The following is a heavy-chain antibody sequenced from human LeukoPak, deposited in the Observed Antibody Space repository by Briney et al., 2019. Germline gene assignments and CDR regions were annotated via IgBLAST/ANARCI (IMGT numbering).Heavy chain of an antibody. Sequence: GGSLILSCAASGFTFSSYAMSWVRQAPGKGLEWVSSISGSGASTYYADSVKGRFTISRENSKNTLYMQMNSLRAEDTDVYYCAKDRDFWSGYPVGTWGQGTLVTVSS. CDR1: GFTFSSYA. D-gene: IGHD3-3*01. V-gene: IGHV3-23*01. CDR2: ISGSGAST. CDR3: AKDRDFWSGYPVGT. J-gene: IGHJ5*02.